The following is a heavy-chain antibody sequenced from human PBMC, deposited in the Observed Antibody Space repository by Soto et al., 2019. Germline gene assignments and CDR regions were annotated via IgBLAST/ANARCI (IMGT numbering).Heavy chain of an antibody. V-gene: IGHV3-30-3*01. CDR1: GFTFSSYA. Sequence: QVQLVESGGGVVQPGRSLRLSCAASGFTFSSYAMHWVRQAPGKGLEWVAIISDDGNYKYSADSVKGRFTISRDNSKNTLYLKMNSLRAEDTAVYYCATPSSGYYFYGMDVWGQGTTVTVSS. J-gene: IGHJ6*02. D-gene: IGHD6-6*01. CDR3: ATPSSGYYFYGMDV. CDR2: ISDDGNYK.